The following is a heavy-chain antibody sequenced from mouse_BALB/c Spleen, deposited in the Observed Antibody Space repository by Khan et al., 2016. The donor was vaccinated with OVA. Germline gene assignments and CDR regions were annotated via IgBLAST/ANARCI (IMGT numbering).Heavy chain of an antibody. J-gene: IGHJ2*01. CDR3: ARGYYGYLDY. CDR2: IYPVDDST. CDR1: GYTLTSYY. Sequence: QVQLQQSGPELVRPGASVKMSCKASGYTLTSYYVHWVRQRPGQGLEWIGWIYPVDDSTKCNEKFKGKTTLTADRSSSTASMLLSSLTSEDSAIYFCARGYYGYLDYWGQGTTLTVSS. D-gene: IGHD1-1*01. V-gene: IGHV1S56*01.